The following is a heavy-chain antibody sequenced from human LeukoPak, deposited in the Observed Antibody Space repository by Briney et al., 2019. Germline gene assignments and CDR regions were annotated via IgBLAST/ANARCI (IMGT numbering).Heavy chain of an antibody. Sequence: GRSLRLYCAASGFTFSNHGIHWLRQAPGKGLEWVSAIWYDGSKRCYADSVKGRFTISRDDSKNTVYLQMNSLRADNTAVYYCARDPQHSMDVWGQGTTVTVSS. J-gene: IGHJ6*02. CDR1: GFTFSNHG. V-gene: IGHV3-33*01. D-gene: IGHD5-18*01. CDR3: ARDPQHSMDV. CDR2: IWYDGSKR.